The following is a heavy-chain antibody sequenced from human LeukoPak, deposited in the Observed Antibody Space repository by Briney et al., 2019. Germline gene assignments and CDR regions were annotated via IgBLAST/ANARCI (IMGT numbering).Heavy chain of an antibody. Sequence: PSETLSLTCSVSGYSISSAYYWGWIRQPPGKGLEWIATIHYSGSTYYNPSLKSRVTISVDTSKNQFSLKLSSVTAADTAVYYCARVHGAGYYYMDVWGKGTTVTVSS. J-gene: IGHJ6*03. CDR3: ARVHGAGYYYMDV. CDR2: IHYSGST. D-gene: IGHD3-10*01. V-gene: IGHV4-38-2*02. CDR1: GYSISSAYY.